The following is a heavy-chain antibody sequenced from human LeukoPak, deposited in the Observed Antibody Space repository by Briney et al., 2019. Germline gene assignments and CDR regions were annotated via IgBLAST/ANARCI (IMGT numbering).Heavy chain of an antibody. CDR2: ISYAGTFY. Sequence: GTCLRLSCAVCRDIHSDCALYCGRQAPGKGLEWLAIISYAGTFYYYADSVRGRFTVSRDTYNNILYLQTSGLRLRNSAVHCCGRAQGIDNSAGYFDHWGQGTLVTVSS. J-gene: IGHJ4*02. CDR3: GRAQGIDNSAGYFDH. CDR1: DIHSDCA. V-gene: IGHV3-30*04. D-gene: IGHD6-19*01.